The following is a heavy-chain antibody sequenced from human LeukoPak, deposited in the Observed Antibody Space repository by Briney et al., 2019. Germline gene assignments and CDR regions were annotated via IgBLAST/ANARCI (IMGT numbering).Heavy chain of an antibody. Sequence: SETLSLTCTVTGDSIRSSDNYWTWIRQSPGKGLEWIGYMYYNGRAYYNPSLKSRVTISDDTSKNQFSLKLTSVTAPDTAVYFCARDKWMKAGNNWLHYAMDVWGQGTTVTVSS. D-gene: IGHD1-1*01. CDR3: ARDKWMKAGNNWLHYAMDV. V-gene: IGHV4-30-4*01. CDR2: MYYNGRA. J-gene: IGHJ6*02. CDR1: GDSIRSSDNY.